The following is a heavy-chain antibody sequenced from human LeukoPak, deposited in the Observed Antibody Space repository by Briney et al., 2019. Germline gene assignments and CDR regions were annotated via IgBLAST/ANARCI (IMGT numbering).Heavy chain of an antibody. Sequence: SETLSLTCGVSGGSITTTNFWSLVRPPPGQGLEGIGKISLSGRTNYNPSLKSRVTMSLDKSKNHLSLNLASVTAADTAVYYCSRESGRFSPFGHWGQGTLVTVTS. D-gene: IGHD1-26*01. CDR3: SRESGRFSPFGH. CDR1: GGSITTTNF. CDR2: ISLSGRT. V-gene: IGHV4-4*02. J-gene: IGHJ4*02.